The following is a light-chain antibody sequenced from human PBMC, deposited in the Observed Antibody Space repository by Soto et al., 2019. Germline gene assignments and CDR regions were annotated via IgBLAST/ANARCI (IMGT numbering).Light chain of an antibody. J-gene: IGKJ4*01. CDR3: QQFSSYPLT. CDR2: DAS. V-gene: IGKV3-20*01. Sequence: SVLTQSPATLSLTPGERATLSCRASQTVRNNYLAWYQQKPGQAPRLLIYDASSRATGIPDRFSGGGSGTDFTLTISRLEPEDFAVYYCQQFSSYPLTFGGGAKVDI. CDR1: QTVRNNY.